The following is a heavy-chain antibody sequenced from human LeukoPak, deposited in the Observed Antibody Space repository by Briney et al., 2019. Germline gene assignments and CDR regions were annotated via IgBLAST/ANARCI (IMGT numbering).Heavy chain of an antibody. V-gene: IGHV1-2*04. J-gene: IGHJ4*02. CDR1: GGTFSSYA. CDR3: AREGPYSSSWYYFDY. CDR2: INPNSGGT. Sequence: ASVKVSCKASGGTFSSYAISWVRQAPGQGLEWMGWINPNSGGTNYAQKFQGWVTMTRDTSISTAYMELSRLRSDDTAVYYCAREGPYSSSWYYFDYWGQGTLVTVSS. D-gene: IGHD6-13*01.